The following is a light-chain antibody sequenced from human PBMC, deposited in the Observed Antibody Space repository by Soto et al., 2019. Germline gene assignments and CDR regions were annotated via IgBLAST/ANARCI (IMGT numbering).Light chain of an antibody. V-gene: IGLV1-40*01. Sequence: QSVLTQPPSVSGAPGQRVTISCTGSSSSIGAGYDVHWYHQLPGAAPKLLVSGNNNRPSGVPARFSASKSGNTASLIVSGLQPEDEAEYFCSSFADGFNVVFDGGTKVTVL. CDR1: SSSIGAGYD. CDR2: GNN. J-gene: IGLJ2*01. CDR3: SSFADGFNVV.